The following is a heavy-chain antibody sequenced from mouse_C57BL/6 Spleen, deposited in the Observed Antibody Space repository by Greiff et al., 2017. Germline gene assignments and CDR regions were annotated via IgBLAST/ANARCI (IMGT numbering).Heavy chain of an antibody. Sequence: EVQLQQSGAELVRPGASVKLSCTASGFNIKDDYMHWVKQRPEQGLEWIGWIDPENGDTEYASKFQGKATITADTSSNTAYLQLSSLTSEDTAVYYCTTADDLDYWGQGTTLTVSS. CDR2: IDPENGDT. V-gene: IGHV14-4*01. CDR3: TTADDLDY. J-gene: IGHJ2*01. CDR1: GFNIKDDY.